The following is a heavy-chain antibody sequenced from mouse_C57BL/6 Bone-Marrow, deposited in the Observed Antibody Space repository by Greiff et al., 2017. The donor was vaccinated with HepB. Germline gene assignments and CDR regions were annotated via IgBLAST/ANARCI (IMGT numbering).Heavy chain of an antibody. D-gene: IGHD1-1*01. V-gene: IGHV1-4*01. Sequence: VKLQQSGAELARPGASVKMSCKASGYTFTSYTMHWVKQRPGQGLEWIGYINPSSGYTKYNQKFKDKATLTADKSSSTAYMQLSSLTSEDSAVYYCARRGIYPSRAMDYWGQGTSVTVSS. CDR3: ARRGIYPSRAMDY. J-gene: IGHJ4*01. CDR1: GYTFTSYT. CDR2: INPSSGYT.